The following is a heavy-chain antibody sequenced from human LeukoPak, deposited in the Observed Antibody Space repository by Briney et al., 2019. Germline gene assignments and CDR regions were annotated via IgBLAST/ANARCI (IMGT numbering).Heavy chain of an antibody. V-gene: IGHV1-69*06. D-gene: IGHD5-18*01. CDR2: IIPIFGTA. CDR3: VRYSYGNDYFDY. J-gene: IGHJ4*02. CDR1: GGTFSSYA. Sequence: ASVKVSCKASGGTFSSYAISWVRQAPGQGLEWMGGIIPIFGTANYAQKSQGRVTITADKSTSTAYMELSSLRSEDTAVYYCVRYSYGNDYFDYWGQGTLVTVSS.